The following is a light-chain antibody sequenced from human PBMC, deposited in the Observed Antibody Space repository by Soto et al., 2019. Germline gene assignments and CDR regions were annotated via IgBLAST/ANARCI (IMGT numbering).Light chain of an antibody. CDR3: QQYNDWWT. CDR1: QSVGSY. J-gene: IGKJ1*01. V-gene: IGKV3-15*01. CDR2: GAS. Sequence: EIVLTQSPATLSLSPGERVTLSCRASQSVGSYLAWYQQKPGQAPRLLIYGASTRATGVPARFSGSGSGTEFTLTISSLQSEDFAVYYCQQYNDWWTFGQGTKVDIK.